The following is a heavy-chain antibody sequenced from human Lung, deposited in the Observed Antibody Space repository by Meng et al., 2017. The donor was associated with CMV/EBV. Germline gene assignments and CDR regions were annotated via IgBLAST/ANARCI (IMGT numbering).Heavy chain of an antibody. CDR1: GYTFTSYS. D-gene: IGHD3-22*01. V-gene: IGHV1-3*01. J-gene: IGHJ4*02. Sequence: QVQLVQPGAEVKKPGASVKVSXMASGYTFTSYSMHWVRQAPGQRLEWMGWINAGNGNTKYSQRFQGRVTITRDTSASTAYMELSSLRSEDTTVYYCARAGYDSSGYYPQPFDYWGQGTLVTVAS. CDR3: ARAGYDSSGYYPQPFDY. CDR2: INAGNGNT.